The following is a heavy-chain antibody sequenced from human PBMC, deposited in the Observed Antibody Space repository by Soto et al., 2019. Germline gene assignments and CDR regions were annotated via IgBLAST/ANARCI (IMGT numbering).Heavy chain of an antibody. Sequence: PSETLSLTCTVSGGSISSYYWSWIRQPPGKGPEWIGYIYYSGSTNYNPSLKSRVTISVDTSKNQFSLKLSSVTAADTAVYYCARYCSGGSCYSRAAIDYWGQGTLVTVSS. CDR1: GGSISSYY. D-gene: IGHD2-15*01. V-gene: IGHV4-59*01. J-gene: IGHJ4*02. CDR3: ARYCSGGSCYSRAAIDY. CDR2: IYYSGST.